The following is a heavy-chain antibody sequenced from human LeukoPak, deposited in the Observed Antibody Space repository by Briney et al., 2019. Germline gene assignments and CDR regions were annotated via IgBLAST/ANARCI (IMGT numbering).Heavy chain of an antibody. CDR1: GFTFSSYA. D-gene: IGHD3-22*01. CDR2: ISYDGSNK. CDR3: ARVASSPGSGYYSFDY. V-gene: IGHV3-30*01. J-gene: IGHJ4*02. Sequence: GGSLRLSCAASGFTFSSYAMHWVRQAPGKGLEWVAVISYDGSNKYYADSVRGRFTISRDNSKNTLYLQMNSLRAEDTAVYYCARVASSPGSGYYSFDYWGQGTLVTVSS.